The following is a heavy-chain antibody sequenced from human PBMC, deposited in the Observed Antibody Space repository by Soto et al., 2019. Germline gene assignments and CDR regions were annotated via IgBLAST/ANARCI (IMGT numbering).Heavy chain of an antibody. V-gene: IGHV4-31*03. CDR1: GGSINSEDYY. D-gene: IGHD3-9*01. CDR3: AADATGYPFNWFDP. J-gene: IGHJ5*02. CDR2: IYYTGYT. Sequence: PSETLSLTCTVSGGSINSEDYYWSWLRQQPGKGLEWIGYIYYTGYTYYNSSLQSRLNISIDTSQSQFSLQLSSVTAADMAVYFCAADATGYPFNWFDPWGQRIPVTVSS.